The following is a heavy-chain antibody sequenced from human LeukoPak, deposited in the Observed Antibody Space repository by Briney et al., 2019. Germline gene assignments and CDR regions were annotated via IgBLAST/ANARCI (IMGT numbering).Heavy chain of an antibody. Sequence: GGSLRLSCAASGFTFSSYAMSWVRQAPGNGLEWVSGISGSGGSTYYADSVKGRFTISRDNPKNTLYLQMNSLRAEDTAVYYCAKELSFRNQFDYWGQGTLVTVSS. J-gene: IGHJ4*02. D-gene: IGHD1-14*01. CDR1: GFTFSSYA. CDR2: ISGSGGST. V-gene: IGHV3-23*01. CDR3: AKELSFRNQFDY.